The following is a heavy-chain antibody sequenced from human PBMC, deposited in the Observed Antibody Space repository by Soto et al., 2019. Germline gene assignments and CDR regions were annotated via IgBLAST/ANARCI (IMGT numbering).Heavy chain of an antibody. CDR3: ARDLFPIISPRGYSGYHPRDYYYYGMDV. J-gene: IGHJ6*02. D-gene: IGHD5-12*01. CDR1: GYTFTGYY. V-gene: IGHV1-2*04. Sequence: PGASVKVSCKASGYTFTGYYMHWVRQAPGQGLEWMGWINPNSGGTNYAQKFQGWVTMTRDTSISTAYMELSRLRSDDTAVYYCARDLFPIISPRGYSGYHPRDYYYYGMDVWGQGTTVTVSS. CDR2: INPNSGGT.